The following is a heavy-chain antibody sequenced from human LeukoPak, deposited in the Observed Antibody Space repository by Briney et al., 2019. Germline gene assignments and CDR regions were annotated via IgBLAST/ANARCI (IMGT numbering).Heavy chain of an antibody. D-gene: IGHD2-15*01. Sequence: GGSLRLSCAASGFTFSSYSMNWVRQAPGKGLEWVSYISSSSSTIFYADSVKGRFTISRDNAKNSLYLKMNILRDEDTAVYYCASPGRMRGSPDAFDIWGQGTMVTVSS. V-gene: IGHV3-48*02. CDR2: ISSSSSTI. J-gene: IGHJ3*02. CDR1: GFTFSSYS. CDR3: ASPGRMRGSPDAFDI.